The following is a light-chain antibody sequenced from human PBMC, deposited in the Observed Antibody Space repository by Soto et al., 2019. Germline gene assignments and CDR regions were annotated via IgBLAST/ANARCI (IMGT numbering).Light chain of an antibody. Sequence: QSVLTQPASLSGSPGQSITISCTGTSSDIGAYDYVSWFQQHPGKAPKLLIYRNNQRPSGVPDRFSGSKSGTSASLAISGLQSEDEADYYCAAWDDSLNGRVFGGGTKLTVL. CDR3: AAWDDSLNGRV. J-gene: IGLJ2*01. CDR2: RNN. V-gene: IGLV1-47*01. CDR1: SSDIGAYDY.